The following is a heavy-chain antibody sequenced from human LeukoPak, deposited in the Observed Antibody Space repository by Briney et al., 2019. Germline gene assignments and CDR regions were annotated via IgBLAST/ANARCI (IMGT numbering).Heavy chain of an antibody. D-gene: IGHD6-19*01. CDR3: ARDRMYSSGWSPGFDP. CDR1: GCCMSRGGYY. J-gene: IGHJ5*02. CDR2: IYYSGST. V-gene: IGHV4-31*03. Sequence: SLTLSFTCTVSGCCMSRGGYYRRWIRQNPGKGLEWIGYIYYSGSTYYNPSLKSRVTISVDTSKNQFSLKLSSVTAADTAVYYCARDRMYSSGWSPGFDPWGQGTLVTVSS.